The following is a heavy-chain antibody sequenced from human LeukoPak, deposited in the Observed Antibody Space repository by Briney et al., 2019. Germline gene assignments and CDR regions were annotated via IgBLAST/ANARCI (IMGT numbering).Heavy chain of an antibody. J-gene: IGHJ4*02. D-gene: IGHD1-7*01. V-gene: IGHV3-23*01. CDR2: VGGGKGI. CDR1: GFPFNIYG. Sequence: PGGSLRLSCAASGFPFNIYGMSWVRQAPGKGLEWVSSVGGGKGIHYAESVKGRFTGSRDDAKSTVYLQMNSLRVEDTAIYFCAKDATPGNSIWDHFDSWGQGTLVTVSS. CDR3: AKDATPGNSIWDHFDS.